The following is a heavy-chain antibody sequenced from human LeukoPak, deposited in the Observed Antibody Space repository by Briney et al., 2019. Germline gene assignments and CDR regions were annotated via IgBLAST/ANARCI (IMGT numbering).Heavy chain of an antibody. CDR2: ISGSGGST. J-gene: IGHJ6*04. D-gene: IGHD3-10*02. Sequence: RGSLRLSCAASGFTFSSYAMSWVRQAPGKGLEWVSAISGSGGSTYYADSVKGRFTISRDNAKNSLYLQMNSLRAEDTAVYYCAELGITMIGGVWGKGTTVTISS. CDR1: GFTFSSYA. CDR3: AELGITMIGGV. V-gene: IGHV3-23*01.